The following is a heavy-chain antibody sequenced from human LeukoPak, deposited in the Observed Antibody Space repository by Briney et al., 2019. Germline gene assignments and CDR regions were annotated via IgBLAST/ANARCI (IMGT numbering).Heavy chain of an antibody. Sequence: PGGSLRLSCAASGFTFSSHWMHWVRQAPGKGLVWVSRINSDGSSTIYADSVKGRFTISRDNAKNTLYLQMNSLRAEDTAVYYCARGHCSGGSCYVDYWGQGTLVTVSS. V-gene: IGHV3-74*01. D-gene: IGHD2-15*01. CDR3: ARGHCSGGSCYVDY. J-gene: IGHJ4*02. CDR2: INSDGSST. CDR1: GFTFSSHW.